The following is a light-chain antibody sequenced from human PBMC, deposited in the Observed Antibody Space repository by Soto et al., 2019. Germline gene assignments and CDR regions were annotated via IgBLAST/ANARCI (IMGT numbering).Light chain of an antibody. J-gene: IGKJ2*01. V-gene: IGKV3-20*01. CDR1: QSVDSTY. CDR2: ATS. CDR3: QQYDTSPPMYT. Sequence: IGVTQSACTLSLSTGESATLSCRPSQSVDSTYLAWYQQKPDQSPRLLIYATSARVAGIPDRFSGSGSGTDFTLTISRLEPDDVAVYYCQQYDTSPPMYTFGQGTKVDIK.